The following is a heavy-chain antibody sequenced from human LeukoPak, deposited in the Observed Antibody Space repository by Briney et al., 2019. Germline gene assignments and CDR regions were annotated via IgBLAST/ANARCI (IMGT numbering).Heavy chain of an antibody. D-gene: IGHD1-26*01. CDR2: INHSGST. CDR3: ARQKRRGSYYFDY. Sequence: SETLSLTCAVYGGSFSDYYWSWIRQPPEKGLEWIGEINHSGSTNYNPSLKSRVTISVDTSKNQFSLKLSSVTAADTAVYYCARQKRRGSYYFDYWGQGTLVTVSS. CDR1: GGSFSDYY. J-gene: IGHJ4*02. V-gene: IGHV4-34*01.